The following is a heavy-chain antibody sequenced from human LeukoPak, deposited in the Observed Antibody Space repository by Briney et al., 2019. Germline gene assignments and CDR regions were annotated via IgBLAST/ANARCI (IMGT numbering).Heavy chain of an antibody. CDR2: MNPNSGNT. CDR3: ARGGVAVAGTSDYYYYYMDV. Sequence: GASVKVSCKASGYTFTSYDINWVRQATGQGLEWMGWMNPNSGNTGYAQKFQGRVTMARNTSISTAYMELSSLRSEDTAVYYCARGGVAVAGTSDYYYYYMDVWGKGTTVTISS. D-gene: IGHD6-19*01. V-gene: IGHV1-8*01. CDR1: GYTFTSYD. J-gene: IGHJ6*03.